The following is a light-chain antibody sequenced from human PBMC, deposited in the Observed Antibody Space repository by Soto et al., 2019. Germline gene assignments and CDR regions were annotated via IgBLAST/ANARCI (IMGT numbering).Light chain of an antibody. CDR3: QSYDSSNYVI. Sequence: NFMLTQPHSVSESPGKTVTISCTRSSGSIASNYVQWYQQRPGSAPTTVIFGGSQRPSGVSDRLSASIDSSSNSASLTISGLQTEDEADYYCQSYDSSNYVIFGGGTKLTVL. CDR2: GGS. J-gene: IGLJ2*01. CDR1: SGSIASNY. V-gene: IGLV6-57*04.